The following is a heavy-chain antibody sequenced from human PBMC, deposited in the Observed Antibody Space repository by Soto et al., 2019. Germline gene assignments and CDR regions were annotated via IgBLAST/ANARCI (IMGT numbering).Heavy chain of an antibody. CDR1: GFTFDDYA. Sequence: EVQLVESGGGLVQPGRSLRLSCAASGFTFDDYAMHWVRQAPGKGLEWVSGISWNSGSIGYADSVKGRFTISRDNAKNSLYLQMNSLRAEDTALYYCAKDQDGNYVKSGNNWFDPWGQGTLVTVSS. V-gene: IGHV3-9*01. CDR3: AKDQDGNYVKSGNNWFDP. CDR2: ISWNSGSI. D-gene: IGHD1-7*01. J-gene: IGHJ5*02.